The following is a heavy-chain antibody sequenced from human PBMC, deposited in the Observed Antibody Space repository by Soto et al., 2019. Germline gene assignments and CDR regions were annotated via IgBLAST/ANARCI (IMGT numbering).Heavy chain of an antibody. D-gene: IGHD3-3*01. Sequence: ASVKVSCKASGYIFTSYDVNWVRQATGQGLEWMGWTNLNSGNTGYAQKFQGRVTMTRNTSISTAYMELSSLRSEDTAVYYCARGKEYDFWSGPPFYYYYMDVWGKGTTVTVSS. CDR2: TNLNSGNT. CDR1: GYIFTSYD. J-gene: IGHJ6*03. V-gene: IGHV1-8*01. CDR3: ARGKEYDFWSGPPFYYYYMDV.